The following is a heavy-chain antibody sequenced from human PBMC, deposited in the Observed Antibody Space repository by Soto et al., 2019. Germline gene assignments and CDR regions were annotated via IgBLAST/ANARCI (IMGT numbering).Heavy chain of an antibody. Sequence: GESLKISCKGSGYSFTSYWISWVHQMPGRGLEWMGRIDPIDSYTNYSPSFQGHVTISADKSISTAYLQWSSLKASDTAMYYCARRAHMSRRGETFSYYYYGMDVWGQGTTVTVS. CDR1: GYSFTSYW. CDR2: IDPIDSYT. J-gene: IGHJ6*02. CDR3: ARRAHMSRRGETFSYYYYGMDV. V-gene: IGHV5-10-1*01. D-gene: IGHD3-16*01.